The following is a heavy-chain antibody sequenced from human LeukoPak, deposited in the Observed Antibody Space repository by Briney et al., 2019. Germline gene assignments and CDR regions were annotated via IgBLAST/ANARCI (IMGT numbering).Heavy chain of an antibody. Sequence: GGTLRLSCAASGFTFSSYWMHWVRQPRGKGLVWVSRINTDGTSTNYADSVKGRFTISRDNAENTLYLQMNTLRAEDTAMYYCARVRNGFIDYWGQGTLVTVSS. J-gene: IGHJ4*02. D-gene: IGHD2-8*01. CDR2: INTDGTST. CDR3: ARVRNGFIDY. CDR1: GFTFSSYW. V-gene: IGHV3-74*01.